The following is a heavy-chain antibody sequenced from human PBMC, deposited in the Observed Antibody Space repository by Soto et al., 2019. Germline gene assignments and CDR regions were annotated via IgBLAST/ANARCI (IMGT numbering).Heavy chain of an antibody. V-gene: IGHV4-39*01. CDR2: IYYSGST. CDR3: ARRTVATLTLGF. D-gene: IGHD4-17*01. Sequence: PSETLSLTCTVSGGSISSSSYYWGWIRQPPGKGLEWMGSIYYSGSTSYSPSLKSRITISGDTSKNQFSLKLNSATAADTAVYYCARRTVATLTLGFWGPGTLVTVSS. CDR1: GGSISSSSYY. J-gene: IGHJ4*02.